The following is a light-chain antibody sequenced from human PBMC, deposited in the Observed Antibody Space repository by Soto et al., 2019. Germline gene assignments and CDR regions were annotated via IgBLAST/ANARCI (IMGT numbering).Light chain of an antibody. J-gene: IGKJ2*01. CDR2: GAS. Sequence: EIVMTQSPATLSVSPGERATLSCRASQSVSSNLAWYQQKPGQAPRLIIYGASTRATGIPARFSGSGSGTEFTLTISSLQSEAFAVYYCQQYNNWPPTMYTFGQGTKLEIK. CDR3: QQYNNWPPTMYT. CDR1: QSVSSN. V-gene: IGKV3-15*01.